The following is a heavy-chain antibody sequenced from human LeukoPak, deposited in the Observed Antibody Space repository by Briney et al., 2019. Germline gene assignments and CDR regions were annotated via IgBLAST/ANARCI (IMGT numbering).Heavy chain of an antibody. CDR1: GFTFSSYS. CDR2: ISSSGITI. V-gene: IGHV3-48*04. CDR3: AKPKSVGVMGSFMDV. J-gene: IGHJ6*03. Sequence: GGSLRLSCAASGFTFSSYSMNWVRQAPGKGLEWVSYISSSGITIYYADSVKGRFTISRDNAKKSLYLEMNSLRAEDTAVYYCAKPKSVGVMGSFMDVWGKGTTVTISS. D-gene: IGHD3-16*01.